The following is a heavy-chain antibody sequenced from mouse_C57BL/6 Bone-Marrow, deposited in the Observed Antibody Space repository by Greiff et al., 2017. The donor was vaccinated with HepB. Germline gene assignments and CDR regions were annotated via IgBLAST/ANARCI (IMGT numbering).Heavy chain of an antibody. CDR3: ARLRGNYVNAMDY. CDR2: ISNGGGST. J-gene: IGHJ4*01. CDR1: GFTFSDYY. Sequence: EVQGVESGGGLVQPGGSLKLSCAASGFTFSDYYMYWVRQTPEKRLEWVAYISNGGGSTYYPDTVKGRFTISRDNAKNTLYLQMSRLKSEDTAMYYCARLRGNYVNAMDYWGQGTSVTVSS. D-gene: IGHD2-1*01. V-gene: IGHV5-12*01.